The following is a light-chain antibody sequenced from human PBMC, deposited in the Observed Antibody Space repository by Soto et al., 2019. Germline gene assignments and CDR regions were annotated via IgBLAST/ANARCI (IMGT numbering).Light chain of an antibody. CDR2: DAS. V-gene: IGKV3-20*01. J-gene: IGKJ4*01. CDR3: QQCDSTPLT. CDR1: QSVGNNY. Sequence: EIVLTQSPGTLSLSPGERATLSCRASQSVGNNYLAWYQQKPGQAPRFLIYDASSRATGIPDRFSGSGSGIDFTLTIRRLEPEDFAVYYCQQCDSTPLTFGGGTKVEIK.